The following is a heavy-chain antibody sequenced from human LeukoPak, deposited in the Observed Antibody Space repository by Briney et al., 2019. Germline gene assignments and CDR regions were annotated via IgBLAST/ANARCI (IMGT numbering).Heavy chain of an antibody. V-gene: IGHV3-11*01. J-gene: IGHJ4*02. Sequence: GGSLRLSCAASGFTFSAHYMSWIRLAPGKGLEWVSHIDSSGRALYYADSVKGRFTISRDNAKNSLFLQMDSLRAEDTAVYFCTRDPDTSSKVDFWGQGTLVTVSS. CDR2: IDSSGRAL. CDR3: TRDPDTSSKVDF. CDR1: GFTFSAHY. D-gene: IGHD5-18*01.